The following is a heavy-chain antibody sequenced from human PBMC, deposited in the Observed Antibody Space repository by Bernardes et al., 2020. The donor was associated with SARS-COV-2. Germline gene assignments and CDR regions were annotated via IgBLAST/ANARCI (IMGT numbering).Heavy chain of an antibody. J-gene: IGHJ4*02. Sequence: ASVKVSCKPSGYTFTSYGISWVRQAPGQGPEWMGWRSTYNSITAYAHEFKGRVTMTTDRSTSTAYMELRNLTSDDTAVYYCARDGGNAAAGIDHWGQGTLVTVSS. V-gene: IGHV1-18*01. CDR2: RSTYNSIT. CDR1: GYTFTSYG. D-gene: IGHD6-13*01. CDR3: ARDGGNAAAGIDH.